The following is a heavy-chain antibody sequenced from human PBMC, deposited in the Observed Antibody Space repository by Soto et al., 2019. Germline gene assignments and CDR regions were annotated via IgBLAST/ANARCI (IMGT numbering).Heavy chain of an antibody. CDR2: IYYSGST. J-gene: IGHJ4*02. V-gene: IGHV4-31*03. D-gene: IGHD2-21*02. Sequence: QVQLQESGPGLVKPSQTLSLTCTVSGGSISSGGYYWSWIRQHPGKGLEWIGYIYYSGSTYYNPSLKSRVTISVDTSKNQFSLKLSSVTAADTAVYYCARTVYCGGDCYSGGDYWGQGTLVTVSS. CDR1: GGSISSGGYY. CDR3: ARTVYCGGDCYSGGDY.